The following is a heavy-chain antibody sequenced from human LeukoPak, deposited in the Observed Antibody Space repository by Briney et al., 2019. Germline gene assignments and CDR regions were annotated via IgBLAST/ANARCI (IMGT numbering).Heavy chain of an antibody. Sequence: PSETLSLTCTVSGGSISSYYWSWIRQPPGKGLEWIGYIYYSGSTNYNPSLKSRVTISVDTSKNQFSLKLSSVTAADTAVYHCARVTGYDVLIGFDPWGQGTLVTVSS. V-gene: IGHV4-59*01. CDR2: IYYSGST. CDR3: ARVTGYDVLIGFDP. D-gene: IGHD3-9*01. CDR1: GGSISSYY. J-gene: IGHJ5*02.